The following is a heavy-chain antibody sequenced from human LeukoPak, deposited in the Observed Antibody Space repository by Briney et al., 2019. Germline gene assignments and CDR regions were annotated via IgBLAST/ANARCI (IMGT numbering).Heavy chain of an antibody. D-gene: IGHD3-16*01. CDR3: ARVGAVPGIDP. J-gene: IGHJ5*02. CDR1: GFPISSGFS. Sequence: SETLSLTCAVFGFPISSGFSWAWIRQSPGKGLDWIASISYSAITYYKPCLESRLFISADTSKNQFSVRLTSVTAADTAVYYCARVGAVPGIDPWGQGILVTVSS. V-gene: IGHV4-38-2*01. CDR2: ISYSAIT.